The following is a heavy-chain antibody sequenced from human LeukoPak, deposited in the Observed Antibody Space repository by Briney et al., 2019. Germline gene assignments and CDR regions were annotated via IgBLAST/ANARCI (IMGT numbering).Heavy chain of an antibody. CDR3: ARAPALSLNPYFDY. V-gene: IGHV1-69*13. J-gene: IGHJ4*02. Sequence: SVKVSCKASGGTFSSYAISWARQAPGQGLEWMGWIIPIFGTANYAQKFQGRVTITADESTSTAYMELSSLRSEDTAVYYCARAPALSLNPYFDYWGQGTLVTVSS. CDR1: GGTFSSYA. D-gene: IGHD4/OR15-4a*01. CDR2: IIPIFGTA.